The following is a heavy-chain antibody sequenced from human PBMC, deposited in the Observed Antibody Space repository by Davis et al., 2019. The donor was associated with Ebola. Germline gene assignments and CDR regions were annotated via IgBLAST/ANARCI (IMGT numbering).Heavy chain of an antibody. CDR1: GGSFNDYY. D-gene: IGHD4-17*01. CDR3: ARLPAYFGDNHRYGMDV. Sequence: MPSETLSLTCAVYGGSFNDYYWNWIRQSPGKGLEWIGSVYYTRSTNLNPSLKSRVSISLDTSNNRFSLRLTSVTAADTAVYFCARLPAYFGDNHRYGMDVWGQGTTVTVSS. V-gene: IGHV4-34*11. J-gene: IGHJ6*02. CDR2: VYYTRST.